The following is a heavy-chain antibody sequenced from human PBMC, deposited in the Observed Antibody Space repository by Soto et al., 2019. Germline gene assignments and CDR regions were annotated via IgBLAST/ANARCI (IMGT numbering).Heavy chain of an antibody. V-gene: IGHV4-31*03. Sequence: SETLSLTCTVSGGSISSGGYYWSWIRQHPGKGLEWIGYIYYSGSTYYNPSLKSRVTISVDTSKNQFSLKLSSVTAADTAVYYCARVGASVATYSSDYWGQGTLVTVSS. J-gene: IGHJ4*02. CDR1: GGSISSGGYY. CDR2: IYYSGST. CDR3: ARVGASVATYSSDY. D-gene: IGHD5-12*01.